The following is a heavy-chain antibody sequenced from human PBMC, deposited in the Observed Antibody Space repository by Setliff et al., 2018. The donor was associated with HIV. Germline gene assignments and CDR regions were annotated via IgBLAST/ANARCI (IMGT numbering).Heavy chain of an antibody. J-gene: IGHJ3*02. CDR3: ARSLVPSGYYYGRHAFDI. CDR2: IYYSGNT. V-gene: IGHV4-59*08. Sequence: SETLSLTCSVSGASIRGHYWSWIRQSPGKGLEWIGNIYYSGNTNYNPSFKSRVTRSVDTSKNQFSLRVNSVTAAATAVYYCARSLVPSGYYYGRHAFDIWGQGTKVTVSS. CDR1: GASIRGHY. D-gene: IGHD3-22*01.